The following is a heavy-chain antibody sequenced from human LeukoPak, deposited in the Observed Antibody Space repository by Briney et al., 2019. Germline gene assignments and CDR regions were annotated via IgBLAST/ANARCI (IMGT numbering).Heavy chain of an antibody. CDR3: ARGAAAEFTFDY. CDR1: GGTFSSYA. D-gene: IGHD6-25*01. V-gene: IGHV1-69*05. CDR2: IIPIFGTA. Sequence: GASVKVSCKASGGTFSSYAISWVRQAPGQGLEWMGGIIPIFGTANYAQKFQGRVTITTDESTSTAYMELSSLRSEDTAVYYCARGAAAEFTFDYWGQGTLVTVSS. J-gene: IGHJ4*02.